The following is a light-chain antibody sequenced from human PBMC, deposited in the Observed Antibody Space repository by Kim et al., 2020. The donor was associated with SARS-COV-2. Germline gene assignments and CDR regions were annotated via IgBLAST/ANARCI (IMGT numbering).Light chain of an antibody. CDR3: QQYINWPLT. J-gene: IGKJ4*01. V-gene: IGKV3-15*01. Sequence: VSPGERATLSCRASQSVSNNLAWYQQKPGQSPRLLIYGASTRANGIPARFSGSGSGTEFTLTISSLQSEDFAVYYCQQYINWPLTFGGGTKVDIK. CDR1: QSVSNN. CDR2: GAS.